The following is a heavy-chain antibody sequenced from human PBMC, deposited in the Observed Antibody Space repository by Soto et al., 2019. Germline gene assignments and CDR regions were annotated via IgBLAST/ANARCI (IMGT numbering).Heavy chain of an antibody. V-gene: IGHV1-2*02. D-gene: IGHD1-20*01. CDR2: INPNSGGT. CDR1: GYTFTGYY. CDR3: ARDLTRPGSQYYYYYGMDV. J-gene: IGHJ6*02. Sequence: QVQLVQSGAEVKKPGASVKVSCKASGYTFTGYYMHWVRLAPGQGLEWMGWINPNSGGTNYAQKFQGRVTMTRDTSISTAYMELSRLRSDDTAVYYCARDLTRPGSQYYYYYGMDVWGQGTTVTVSS.